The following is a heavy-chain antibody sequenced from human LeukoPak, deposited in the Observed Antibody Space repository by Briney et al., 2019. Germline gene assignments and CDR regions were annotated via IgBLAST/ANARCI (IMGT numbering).Heavy chain of an antibody. V-gene: IGHV4-59*01. D-gene: IGHD1/OR15-1a*01. J-gene: IGHJ4*02. Sequence: SETLSLTCTVSGGSISSYYWSWSRQPPGKGLEWIGYIYYSGSTNYNPSLKSRVTISVDTSKNQFSLKLSSVTAADTAVYYCARVRTGAYFDYWGQGTLVTVSS. CDR3: ARVRTGAYFDY. CDR1: GGSISSYY. CDR2: IYYSGST.